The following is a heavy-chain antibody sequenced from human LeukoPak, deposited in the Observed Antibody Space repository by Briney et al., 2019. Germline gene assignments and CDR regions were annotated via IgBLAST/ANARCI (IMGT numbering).Heavy chain of an antibody. Sequence: GGSLRLSCAASGFTFSSYAMSWVRQAPGKGLEWVSAISGSGGSTYYADSVKGRFTISRDSSKNTLYLQMNSLGAEDTAVYYCAKSRGSGLFDYWGQGTLVTVAS. V-gene: IGHV3-23*01. CDR1: GFTFSSYA. D-gene: IGHD3-10*01. CDR2: ISGSGGST. J-gene: IGHJ4*02. CDR3: AKSRGSGLFDY.